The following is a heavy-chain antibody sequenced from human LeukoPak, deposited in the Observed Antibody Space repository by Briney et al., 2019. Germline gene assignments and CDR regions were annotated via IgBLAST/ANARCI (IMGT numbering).Heavy chain of an antibody. J-gene: IGHJ5*02. Sequence: SETLSLTCTVSSGSISPYYWTWIRQPPGKGLEWIGLISHSGTTSYKASLNSRVTISLDTSKNQFSLRLSSVTAADTAMYYCARQGLEFSYAYSSWGQGTLVTVSS. CDR1: SGSISPYY. V-gene: IGHV4-59*01. CDR3: ARQGLEFSYAYSS. CDR2: ISHSGTT. D-gene: IGHD5-18*01.